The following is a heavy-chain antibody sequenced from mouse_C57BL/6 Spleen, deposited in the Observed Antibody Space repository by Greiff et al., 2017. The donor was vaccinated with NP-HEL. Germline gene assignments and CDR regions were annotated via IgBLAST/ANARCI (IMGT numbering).Heavy chain of an antibody. J-gene: IGHJ3*01. D-gene: IGHD2-5*01. CDR2: IDPENGDT. Sequence: VQLKQSGAELVRPGASVKLSCTASGFNIKDDYMHWVKQRPEQGLEWIGWIDPENGDTEYASKFQGKATITADTSSNTAYLQLSSLTSEDTAVYYCTTAGYSNYGGFAYWGQGTLVTVSA. CDR1: GFNIKDDY. CDR3: TTAGYSNYGGFAY. V-gene: IGHV14-4*01.